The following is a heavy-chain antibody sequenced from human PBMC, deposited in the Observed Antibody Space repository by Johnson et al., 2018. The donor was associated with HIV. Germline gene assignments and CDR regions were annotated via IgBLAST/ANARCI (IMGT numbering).Heavy chain of an antibody. D-gene: IGHD3-10*01. V-gene: IGHV3-20*04. Sequence: VQLVESGGSVVRPGGSLRLSCAASGFTFDDYGMSWVRQGSGKGLEWVSGINWNGGTTGYADSVKGRFTISRDNAKNTLYLQMTSLRQDDTAVYSCYCTDHVGAGSESKGTFDVWGQGTMVTVSS. CDR3: YCTDHVGAGSESKGTFDV. CDR1: GFTFDDYG. CDR2: INWNGGTT. J-gene: IGHJ3*01.